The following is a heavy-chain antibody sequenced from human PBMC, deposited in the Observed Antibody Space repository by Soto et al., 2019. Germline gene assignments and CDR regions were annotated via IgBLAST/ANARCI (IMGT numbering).Heavy chain of an antibody. CDR3: ARVTLKAGNCFDP. J-gene: IGHJ5*02. CDR2: INPNSRGT. Sequence: ASVKVSCKASGYTFTSYYIHWVRQAPGQGLEWMGWINPNSRGTNYAPKFQGRVTMTRDTSNSTAYMELRGLRSDDTAVYYCARVTLKAGNCFDPWGQGTLVTVSS. V-gene: IGHV1-2*02. CDR1: GYTFTSYY.